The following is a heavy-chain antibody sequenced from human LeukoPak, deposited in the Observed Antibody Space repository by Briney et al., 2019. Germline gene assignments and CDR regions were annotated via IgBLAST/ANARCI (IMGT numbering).Heavy chain of an antibody. D-gene: IGHD6-6*01. CDR2: IYCSGST. V-gene: IGHV4-39*07. CDR1: GGSISSSSYY. CDR3: ARAPGGNEYSSSLRFYFDY. Sequence: SETLSLTCTVSGGSISSSSYYWGWIRQPPGKGLEWIGSIYCSGSTYYNPSLKSRVTISVDTSKNQFSLKLSSVTAADTAVYYCARAPGGNEYSSSLRFYFDYWGQGTLVTVSS. J-gene: IGHJ4*02.